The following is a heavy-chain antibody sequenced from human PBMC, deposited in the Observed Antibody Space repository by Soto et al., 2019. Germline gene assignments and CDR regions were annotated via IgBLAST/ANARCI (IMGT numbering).Heavy chain of an antibody. J-gene: IGHJ4*02. D-gene: IGHD3-3*01. Sequence: SVKVSCKASGGTFSSYAISWVRQAPGQGLEWMGGIIPIFGTANYAQKFQGRVTITADESTSTAYMELSSLRSEDTAVYYCAREGAEWLSSYDYWGQGTLVTVSS. CDR2: IIPIFGTA. CDR1: GGTFSSYA. CDR3: AREGAEWLSSYDY. V-gene: IGHV1-69*13.